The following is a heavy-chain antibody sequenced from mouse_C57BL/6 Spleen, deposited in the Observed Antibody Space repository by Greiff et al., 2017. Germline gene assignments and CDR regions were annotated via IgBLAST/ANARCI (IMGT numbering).Heavy chain of an antibody. D-gene: IGHD1-1*01. CDR3: GRHPIYYGEGYFDY. V-gene: IGHV5-6*01. CDR2: ISSGGSYT. Sequence: EVQGVESGGDLVKPGGSLKLSCAASGFTFSSYGMSWVRQTPDKRLEWVATISSGGSYTYYPDSVKGRFTISRDNAKNTLYLQMSSLKSEDTAMYYCGRHPIYYGEGYFDYWGQGTTLTVSS. CDR1: GFTFSSYG. J-gene: IGHJ2*01.